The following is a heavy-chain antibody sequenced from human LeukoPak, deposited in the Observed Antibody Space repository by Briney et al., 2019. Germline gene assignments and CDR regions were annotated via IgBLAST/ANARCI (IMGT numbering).Heavy chain of an antibody. V-gene: IGHV3-23*01. CDR2: ISGSGGST. CDR3: AKGYGPDWAFDI. CDR1: GFTFSSYA. Sequence: GGSLRLSCAASGFTFSSYAMSWVRQAPGKGLEWVSAISGSGGSTYYADSVEGRFTISRDNSKNTLYLQMNSLRAEDTAVYYCAKGYGPDWAFDIWGQGTMVTVSS. D-gene: IGHD5-18*01. J-gene: IGHJ3*02.